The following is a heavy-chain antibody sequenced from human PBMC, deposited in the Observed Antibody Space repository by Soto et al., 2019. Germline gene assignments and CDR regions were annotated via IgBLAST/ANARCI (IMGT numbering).Heavy chain of an antibody. Sequence: EVQLLESGGGLVQPGGSLRLSCAASGFTFSSYATSWVRQAPGKGLEWVSSISGSGSTTNYADSVKGRFTISKDNSKNTLYLQMNSLRADDTAVYYCAKTDGYPYYFDYWGQGTLVTVSS. V-gene: IGHV3-23*01. D-gene: IGHD6-13*01. J-gene: IGHJ4*02. CDR1: GFTFSSYA. CDR2: ISGSGSTT. CDR3: AKTDGYPYYFDY.